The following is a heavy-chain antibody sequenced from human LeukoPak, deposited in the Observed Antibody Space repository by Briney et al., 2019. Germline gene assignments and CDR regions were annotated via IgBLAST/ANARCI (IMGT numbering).Heavy chain of an antibody. V-gene: IGHV1-2*02. CDR3: ARAGGFGRSFDI. CDR1: GYTFTGYY. J-gene: IGHJ3*02. Sequence: ASVKVSCKASGYTFTGYYMHLVRQAPGQGLEWMGWINPNSGGTNYAQKFQGRVTMTRDTSISTAYMELSRLRSDDTAVYYCARAGGFGRSFDIWGQGTMVTVSS. CDR2: INPNSGGT. D-gene: IGHD3-16*01.